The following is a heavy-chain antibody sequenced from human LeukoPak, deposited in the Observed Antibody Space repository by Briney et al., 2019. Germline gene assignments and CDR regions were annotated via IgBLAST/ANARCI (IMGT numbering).Heavy chain of an antibody. J-gene: IGHJ4*02. CDR2: IYYSGNT. Sequence: SETLSLTCTVSGGSISSSSFYWGWIRQPPGKGLEWIGSIYYSGNTYYNPSLKSRVTISVDTSKNQFSLRLSSVTAADTAVYYCARLNQGNRFDYWGQGTLVTVSS. CDR1: GGSISSSSFY. D-gene: IGHD1-14*01. CDR3: ARLNQGNRFDY. V-gene: IGHV4-39*01.